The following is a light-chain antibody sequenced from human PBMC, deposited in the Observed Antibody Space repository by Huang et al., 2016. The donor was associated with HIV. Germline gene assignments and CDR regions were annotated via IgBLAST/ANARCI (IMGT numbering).Light chain of an antibody. CDR3: QQSHFVPLP. Sequence: DIQMTQSPSSLSASVGDRVTITCRASQDIYSSLSWYQQIPGKAPKLLIYGASILQSGVPSRVSGSGSGTEFTLTITTLEPEDFTSYDCQQSHFVPLPFGGGTKVEIQ. CDR1: QDIYSS. J-gene: IGKJ4*02. CDR2: GAS. V-gene: IGKV1-39*01.